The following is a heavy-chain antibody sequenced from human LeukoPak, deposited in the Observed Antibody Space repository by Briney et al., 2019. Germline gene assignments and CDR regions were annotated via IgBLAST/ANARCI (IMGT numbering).Heavy chain of an antibody. CDR2: IHHSGST. D-gene: IGHD6-19*01. Sequence: SEPLSLTCLVYGGSFSGYYWSWIRQPPGKGLEWIGEIHHSGSTNYNPSLKSRVTISLDTSKNQFSLKLTSVTAADTAVYYCARRGSGWSPWGQGTLVTVSS. CDR1: GGSFSGYY. CDR3: ARRGSGWSP. V-gene: IGHV4-34*01. J-gene: IGHJ4*02.